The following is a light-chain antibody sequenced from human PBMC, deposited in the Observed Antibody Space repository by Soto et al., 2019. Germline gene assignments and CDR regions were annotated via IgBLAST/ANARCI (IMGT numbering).Light chain of an antibody. CDR1: QDISNN. CDR3: QHYDSLPVPVYT. CDR2: DAS. V-gene: IGKV1-33*01. J-gene: IGKJ2*01. Sequence: DIQMTQSPSSLSASVGDRVTITCQASQDISNNLNWYQQKPGKAPKVMIYDASTLAAGVPSRFSGSGSGTDFALTVGGLPPEDFATYYCQHYDSLPVPVYTFGRGTELEI.